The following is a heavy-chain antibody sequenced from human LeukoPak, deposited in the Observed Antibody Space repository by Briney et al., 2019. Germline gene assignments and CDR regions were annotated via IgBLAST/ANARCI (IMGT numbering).Heavy chain of an antibody. CDR1: GFTFTDYA. Sequence: GGSLRLSCAVSGFTFTDYAMTWVRQAPGKGLEWVSGISGAGGGTYYADSVKGRFTISRDNSKKTLNLQMNSLRAEDTAVYYCAKEKDYYEYRYGMDVWGQGTTVTVSS. CDR3: AKEKDYYEYRYGMDV. D-gene: IGHD3-22*01. V-gene: IGHV3-23*01. J-gene: IGHJ6*02. CDR2: ISGAGGGT.